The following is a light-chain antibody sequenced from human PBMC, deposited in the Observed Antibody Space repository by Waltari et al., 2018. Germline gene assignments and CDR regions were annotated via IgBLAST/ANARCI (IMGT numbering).Light chain of an antibody. CDR1: QSIDTY. CDR2: AAS. CDR3: LQTYRTPLT. J-gene: IGKJ4*01. Sequence: DIQMTQSPSSLSASVGDRVTITCRASQSIDTYVSWYQEKPGKAPKLLIYAASSLQSGVPSRFSGSGSRTDFTLTISSLQPEDFATYYCLQTYRTPLTFGGGTKVEIK. V-gene: IGKV1-39*01.